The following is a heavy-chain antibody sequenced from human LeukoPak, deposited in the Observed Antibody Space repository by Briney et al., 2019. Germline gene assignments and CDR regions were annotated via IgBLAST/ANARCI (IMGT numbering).Heavy chain of an antibody. CDR1: GFTFSSFA. Sequence: PGGSLRLSCAASGFTFSSFAMSWIRQPPGKGLEWIGEINHSGRTNYNPSLKSRVTISLDTSRNQFSLRLSSVTAADTAVYYCARDDTTMAVDYWGQGTLVTVSS. V-gene: IGHV4-34*01. J-gene: IGHJ4*02. CDR2: INHSGRT. D-gene: IGHD5-18*01. CDR3: ARDDTTMAVDY.